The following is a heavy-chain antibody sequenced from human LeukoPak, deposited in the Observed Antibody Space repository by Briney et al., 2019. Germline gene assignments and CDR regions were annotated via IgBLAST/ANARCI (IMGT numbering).Heavy chain of an antibody. J-gene: IGHJ6*03. Sequence: PSETLSLTCAVYGGSFSGYYWSWIRQPPGKGLEWIGEINHSGSTNYNPSLKSRVTISVDTSKNQFSLKLSSVTAADTAVYYCARLPVSGYSSGRYPDYYYMDVWGKGTTVTVSS. CDR3: ARLPVSGYSSGRYPDYYYMDV. V-gene: IGHV4-34*01. CDR1: GGSFSGYY. D-gene: IGHD6-19*01. CDR2: INHSGST.